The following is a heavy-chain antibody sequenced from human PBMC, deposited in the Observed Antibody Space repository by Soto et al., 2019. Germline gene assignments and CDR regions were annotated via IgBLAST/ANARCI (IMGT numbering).Heavy chain of an antibody. V-gene: IGHV1-18*01. CDR3: AREGQAPYYYYGMDV. CDR2: ISGYNGNT. Sequence: QVQVVQSGDEVKKPGASVKVSCKASGYTFTNYGFSWVRQAPGQGLEWMGWISGYNGNTKYAEKFQGRVTMTTDTSTSTDNMELRSLRSDDTAVYYCAREGQAPYYYYGMDVWGKGTAVTVSS. CDR1: GYTFTNYG. J-gene: IGHJ6*04.